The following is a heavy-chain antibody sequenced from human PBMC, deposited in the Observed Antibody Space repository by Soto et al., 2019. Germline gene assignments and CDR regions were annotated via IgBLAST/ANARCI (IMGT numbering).Heavy chain of an antibody. D-gene: IGHD3-22*01. CDR1: GYTFTGYG. Sequence: GASVKVSCKASGYTFTGYGISWVRQAPGQVLEWMGWISAYNGNRNYAQKLQGRVTMTTDRSASTAYMELRSLRSDDTAVYYCARAPDYYDSSGHDFDYWGQGTLVTVYS. CDR2: ISAYNGNR. J-gene: IGHJ4*02. CDR3: ARAPDYYDSSGHDFDY. V-gene: IGHV1-18*04.